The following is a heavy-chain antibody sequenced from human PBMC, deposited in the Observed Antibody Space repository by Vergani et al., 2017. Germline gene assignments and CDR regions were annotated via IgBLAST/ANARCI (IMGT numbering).Heavy chain of an antibody. D-gene: IGHD4-17*01. Sequence: QVQLQESGPGLVKPSETLSLTCTVSGCSISSYYWSWIRQPPGKGLEWIGYIYYSGGTNYNPSLKSRVTISVDTSKNQFSLKLSSVTAADTAVYYCASLATVTTFWGWFDPWGQGTLVTVSS. CDR3: ASLATVTTFWGWFDP. CDR1: GCSISSYY. V-gene: IGHV4-59*01. J-gene: IGHJ5*02. CDR2: IYYSGGT.